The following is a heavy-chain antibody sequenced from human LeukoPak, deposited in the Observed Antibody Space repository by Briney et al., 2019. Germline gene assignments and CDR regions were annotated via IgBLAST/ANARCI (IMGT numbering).Heavy chain of an antibody. D-gene: IGHD1-26*01. V-gene: IGHV3-21*01. CDR2: ISSSSSYI. CDR3: ARDKIVGATHFDY. J-gene: IGHJ4*02. CDR1: GFTFSSYS. Sequence: GGSLRLSCAASGFTFSSYSMNWVRQAPGKGLEWVSSISSSSSYINYADSVKGRFTISRDNAKNSLYLQMNSLRAEDTAVYYCARDKIVGATHFDYWGQGTLVTVSS.